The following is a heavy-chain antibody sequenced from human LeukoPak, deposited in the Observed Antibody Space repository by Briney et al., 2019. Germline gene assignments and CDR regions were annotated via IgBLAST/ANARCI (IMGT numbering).Heavy chain of an antibody. CDR2: INHDGSEK. J-gene: IGHJ4*02. D-gene: IGHD3-16*01. Sequence: GGSLRLSCAASGFAFSNSWMTWVRQAPGKGLEWVANINHDGSEKYYVDSMKGRFTISRDNVKNSLYLQVKSLRAEDTAVYYCARASGHGGIFDYWGRGPLVPVSS. V-gene: IGHV3-7*01. CDR1: GFAFSNSW. CDR3: ARASGHGGIFDY.